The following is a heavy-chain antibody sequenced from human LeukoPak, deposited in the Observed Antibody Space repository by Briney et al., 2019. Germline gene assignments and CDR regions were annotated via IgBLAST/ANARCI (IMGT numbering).Heavy chain of an antibody. CDR3: AREDHRNYNY. CDR2: IKQDGGEK. Sequence: PGGSLRLSCAASGFTFSSYWMSWVRQAPGKGLEWVANIKQDGGEKFYTESVEGRFTISRDNAKNLMYLQMNSLRGEDTAVYYCAREDHRNYNYWGQGTLVTVSS. V-gene: IGHV3-7*01. D-gene: IGHD1-7*01. J-gene: IGHJ4*02. CDR1: GFTFSSYW.